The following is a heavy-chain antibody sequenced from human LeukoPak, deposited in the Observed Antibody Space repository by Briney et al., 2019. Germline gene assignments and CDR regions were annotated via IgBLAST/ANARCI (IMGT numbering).Heavy chain of an antibody. Sequence: GGSLRLSCAASGFTFSSYGXXXXXXXXXXXXXXXXXXRYDGSNKYYADSVKGRFTISRDNSKNTLYLQMNSLRAEDTAVYYCAILLPNYYGSGSTDWGQGTLVTVSS. V-gene: IGHV3-30*02. CDR3: AILLPNYYGSGSTD. J-gene: IGHJ4*02. D-gene: IGHD3-10*01. CDR2: XRYDGSNK. CDR1: GFTFSSYG.